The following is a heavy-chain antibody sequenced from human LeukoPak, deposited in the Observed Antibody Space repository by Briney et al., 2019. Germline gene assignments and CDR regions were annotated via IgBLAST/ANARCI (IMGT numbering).Heavy chain of an antibody. CDR2: INAGNGNT. D-gene: IGHD6-13*01. CDR3: ARKQRSWTGLGY. V-gene: IGHV1-3*01. Sequence: ASVKVSCKASGYTFTSYAMHWVRQAPGQRLEWMGWINAGNGNTKYSQKFQGRVTITRDTSASTAYMELSSLRSEDTAVYYCARKQRSWTGLGYWGQGTLVTVSS. CDR1: GYTFTSYA. J-gene: IGHJ4*02.